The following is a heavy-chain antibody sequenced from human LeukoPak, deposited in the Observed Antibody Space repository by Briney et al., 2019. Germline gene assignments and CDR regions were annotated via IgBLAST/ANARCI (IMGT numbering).Heavy chain of an antibody. V-gene: IGHV4-39*01. CDR2: IYYSGNT. Sequence: SETLSLTCTVSGVSISSSNSYWGWIRQPPGKGLEWIDSIYYSGNTYYNASLKSQVSISLDTSKNQFSLRLTSVTAADTAVYYCARQTGSGLFILPGGQGTLVTVSS. CDR1: GVSISSSNSY. J-gene: IGHJ4*02. D-gene: IGHD3/OR15-3a*01. CDR3: ARQTGSGLFILP.